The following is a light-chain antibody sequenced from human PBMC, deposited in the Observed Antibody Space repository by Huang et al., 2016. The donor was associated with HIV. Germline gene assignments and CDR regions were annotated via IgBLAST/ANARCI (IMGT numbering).Light chain of an antibody. CDR3: QQYGSSPCT. Sequence: EIVLTQSPGTLSLSPGERATLSCRASQSVSSNYLAWYQQKPGQAPRLLIYGASSRATGNPDRFSGSGSGTDFTLTISRLEPEDFAVYYCQQYGSSPCTFGQGTKLEIK. V-gene: IGKV3-20*01. J-gene: IGKJ2*02. CDR2: GAS. CDR1: QSVSSNY.